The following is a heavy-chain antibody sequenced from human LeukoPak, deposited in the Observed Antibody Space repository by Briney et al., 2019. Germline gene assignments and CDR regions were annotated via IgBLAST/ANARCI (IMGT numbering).Heavy chain of an antibody. CDR3: TTEFVPAANNDAFNI. D-gene: IGHD2-2*01. J-gene: IGHJ3*02. CDR1: GFTFRNAW. CDR2: IKSKTDGGTT. V-gene: IGHV3-15*01. Sequence: PGGSLRLSCTASGFTFRNAWMSWVRQAPGKGLEWVGRIKSKTDGGTTDYAAPVKGRFTISRDDSKNTLYLQMNSPKDEDTAVYYCTTEFVPAANNDAFNIWGQGTMVTVSS.